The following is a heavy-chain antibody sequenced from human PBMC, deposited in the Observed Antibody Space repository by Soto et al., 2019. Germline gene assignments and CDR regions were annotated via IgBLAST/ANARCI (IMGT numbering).Heavy chain of an antibody. V-gene: IGHV3-9*01. D-gene: IGHD1-26*01. Sequence: EVHLVESGGGLVQPGRSLRLSCAASGFTFDDYAMHWVRQAPGKGLEWVSGISWNSDSTGYADSVKGRFTISRDNAKNSLFLQMNSLRAEDPALYFCANDTYIIVGGTHIDFWGRGTLVSVSS. CDR1: GFTFDDYA. CDR3: ANDTYIIVGGTHIDF. J-gene: IGHJ4*02. CDR2: ISWNSDST.